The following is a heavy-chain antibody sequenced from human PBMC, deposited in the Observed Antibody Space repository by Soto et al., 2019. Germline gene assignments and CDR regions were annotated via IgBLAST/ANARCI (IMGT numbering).Heavy chain of an antibody. CDR2: IYYSGST. CDR1: GGSISSSSYY. V-gene: IGHV4-39*01. CDR3: ARAHRYSYDVLKYWYFDL. D-gene: IGHD5-18*01. Sequence: PSETLSLTCTVSGGSISSSSYYWGWIRQPPGKGLEWIGSIYYSGSTYYNPSLKSRVTISVDTSKNQFSLKLSSVTAADTAVYYCARAHRYSYDVLKYWYFDLWGRGTLVTVSS. J-gene: IGHJ2*01.